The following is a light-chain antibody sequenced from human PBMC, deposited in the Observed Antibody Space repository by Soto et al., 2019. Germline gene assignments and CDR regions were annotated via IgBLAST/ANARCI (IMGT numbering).Light chain of an antibody. J-gene: IGKJ3*01. V-gene: IGKV3-20*01. CDR2: GAS. CDR1: QRVTNSY. Sequence: EIVLTQSPGTLSLSPGERVTLSCRASQRVTNSYLAWYQQKHGQAPRLLIYGASSRATGIPDRFTGSGSGTDFTLTISRLEPEDFAVYYRQQYGSSATFGPGTTVDLK. CDR3: QQYGSSAT.